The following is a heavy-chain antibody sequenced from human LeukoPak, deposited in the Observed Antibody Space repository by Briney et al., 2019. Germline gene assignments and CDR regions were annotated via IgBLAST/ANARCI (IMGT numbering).Heavy chain of an antibody. J-gene: IGHJ5*02. V-gene: IGHV4-4*07. Sequence: PSETLSLTCTVSGGSISTYYWNWIRQPAGKGLEWIGLIYTTGSTNYKPSLKSRVSISVDTSKNQFSLKLSSVTAADTAVYYCARLIAAAGTFWFDPWGQGTLVTVSS. CDR2: IYTTGST. CDR3: ARLIAAAGTFWFDP. D-gene: IGHD6-13*01. CDR1: GGSISTYY.